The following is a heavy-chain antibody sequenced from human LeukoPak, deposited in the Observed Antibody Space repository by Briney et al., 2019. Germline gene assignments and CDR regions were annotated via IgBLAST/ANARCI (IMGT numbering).Heavy chain of an antibody. Sequence: GASVKVSCRASGYTFTSYDINWVRQATGQGLEWMGWMNPNSGNTGYAQKFQGRVTITRNTSISTAYMELSSLRSEDTAVYYCARQGVVFPTDYYMDVWGKGTTVTVSS. V-gene: IGHV1-8*03. D-gene: IGHD3-3*01. CDR1: GYTFTSYD. CDR2: MNPNSGNT. J-gene: IGHJ6*03. CDR3: ARQGVVFPTDYYMDV.